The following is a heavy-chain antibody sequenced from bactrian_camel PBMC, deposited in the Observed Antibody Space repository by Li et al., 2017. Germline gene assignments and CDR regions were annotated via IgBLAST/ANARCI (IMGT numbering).Heavy chain of an antibody. CDR2: IYSGPGTL. J-gene: IGHJ4*01. CDR3: VDDCYGSRYYLARRTNV. V-gene: IGHV3S1*01. D-gene: IGHD6*01. Sequence: QVQLVESGGSSVQPGGSLRLSCAASGYTDISDCMGWFRQAPGKEREGVAAIYSGPGTLYYSDAVKGRFTVSRDTAKNTVYLEMNMLKPEDTAMYYCVDDCYGSRYYLARRTNVWGQGTQVTVS. CDR1: GYTDISDC.